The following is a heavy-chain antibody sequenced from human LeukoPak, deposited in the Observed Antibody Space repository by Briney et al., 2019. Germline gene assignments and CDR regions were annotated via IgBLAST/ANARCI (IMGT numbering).Heavy chain of an antibody. CDR3: AGVSRRAFDI. Sequence: PGGSLRLSCVASGFTFSSYEMNWVRQAPGKGLEWVSYISSGASTIYYADSVKGRFTISRDNAKNSLYLQMNSLRVEDTAVYYCAGVSRRAFDIWGQGTMVTVSS. V-gene: IGHV3-48*03. CDR2: ISSGASTI. CDR1: GFTFSSYE. J-gene: IGHJ3*02. D-gene: IGHD6-25*01.